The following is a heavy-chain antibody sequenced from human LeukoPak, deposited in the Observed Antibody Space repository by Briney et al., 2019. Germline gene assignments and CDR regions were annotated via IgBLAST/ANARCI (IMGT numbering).Heavy chain of an antibody. CDR2: ISKSDGTT. CDR3: ARLNDILTGPFDY. V-gene: IGHV3-11*01. J-gene: IGHJ4*02. Sequence: GGSLRLSCAASGITSSDNFMSWIRQAPGKGLGWISYISKSDGTTYYADTVKGRFTISRDSAKKSVYLYMNSLRAEDTAVYYCARLNDILTGPFDYWGQGTLVTVSS. D-gene: IGHD3-9*01. CDR1: GITSSDNF.